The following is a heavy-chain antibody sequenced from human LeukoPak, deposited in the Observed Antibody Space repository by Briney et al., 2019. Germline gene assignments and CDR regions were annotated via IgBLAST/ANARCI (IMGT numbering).Heavy chain of an antibody. V-gene: IGHV4-59*01. CDR1: GVSISSYY. J-gene: IGHJ5*02. CDR2: IYYSGST. D-gene: IGHD3-3*01. CDR3: ARDSYYDFWSGAANASWFDP. Sequence: SSETLSLTCTVSGVSISSYYWSWIRQPPGKELEWIGYIYYSGSTNYNPALKSRLTISVDTSKNQFSLKLSSVTAADTAMYYCARDSYYDFWSGAANASWFDPWGQGTLVTVSS.